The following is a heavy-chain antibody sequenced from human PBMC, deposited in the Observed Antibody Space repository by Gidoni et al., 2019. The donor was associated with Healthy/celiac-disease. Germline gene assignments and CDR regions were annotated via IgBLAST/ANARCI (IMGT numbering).Heavy chain of an antibody. Sequence: EVQLVESGGGLVKPGGSLRLSCAASGFTFSNAWMSWVRQAPGKGLEWVGRIKSKTDGGTTDYAAPVKGRFTISRDDSKNTLYLQMNSLKTEDTAVYYCTTDLYYYDSSGYYSTGIDYWGQGTLVTVSS. CDR2: IKSKTDGGTT. CDR1: GFTFSNAW. J-gene: IGHJ4*02. D-gene: IGHD3-22*01. CDR3: TTDLYYYDSSGYYSTGIDY. V-gene: IGHV3-15*01.